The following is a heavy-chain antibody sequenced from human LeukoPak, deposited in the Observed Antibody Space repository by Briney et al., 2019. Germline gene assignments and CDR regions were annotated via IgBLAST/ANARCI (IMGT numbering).Heavy chain of an antibody. J-gene: IGHJ6*02. CDR1: GFTFSSYG. V-gene: IGHV3-30*18. D-gene: IGHD6-19*01. CDR3: AKDPDSSGWLYYYYYYGMDV. CDR2: ISYDGSNK. Sequence: PGRSLRLSCAASGFTFSSYGMHWVRQAPGKGLEWVAVISYDGSNKYYADSVKGRFTISRDNSKNTLYLQMNSLRAEDTAVYYCAKDPDSSGWLYYYYYYGMDVWGQGTTATVSS.